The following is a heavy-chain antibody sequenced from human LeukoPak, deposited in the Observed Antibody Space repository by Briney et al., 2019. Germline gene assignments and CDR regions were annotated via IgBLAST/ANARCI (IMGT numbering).Heavy chain of an antibody. V-gene: IGHV4-34*01. D-gene: IGHD5-18*01. CDR2: INHSGST. J-gene: IGHJ4*02. CDR1: GGSISSYY. Sequence: SETLSLTCTVFGGSISSYYWSWIRQPPGKGLEWIGEINHSGSTNYNPSLKSRVTISVDTSKNQFSLKLSSVTAADTAVYYCARRGRGYSYGTDYWGQGTLVTVSS. CDR3: ARRGRGYSYGTDY.